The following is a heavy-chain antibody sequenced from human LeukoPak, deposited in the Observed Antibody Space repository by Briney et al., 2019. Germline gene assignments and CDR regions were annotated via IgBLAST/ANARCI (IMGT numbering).Heavy chain of an antibody. D-gene: IGHD3-10*01. Sequence: GGSLRLSCAASGFTFDVYAMHWVRQAPGKGLEWVSLISGDGGSTYYADSVKGRFTISRDNSKNSLYLQMNSLRTEDTALYYCAKDATPIRYYYGSGSYIVYWGQGTLVTVSS. CDR2: ISGDGGST. V-gene: IGHV3-43*02. CDR1: GFTFDVYA. CDR3: AKDATPIRYYYGSGSYIVY. J-gene: IGHJ4*02.